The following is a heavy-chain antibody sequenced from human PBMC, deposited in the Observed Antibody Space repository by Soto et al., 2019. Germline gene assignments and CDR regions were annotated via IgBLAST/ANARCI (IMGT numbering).Heavy chain of an antibody. Sequence: QVQLAQSGAEVKKPGSSVKVSCKASGGTFSSYTISWVRQAPGQGLEWMGRIIPILGIANYAQKFQGRVTITADKSTSTAYMELSSLRSEDTAVYYCARETCSGGSCPLDYWGQGTLVTVSS. J-gene: IGHJ4*02. CDR1: GGTFSSYT. V-gene: IGHV1-69*08. CDR3: ARETCSGGSCPLDY. D-gene: IGHD2-15*01. CDR2: IIPILGIA.